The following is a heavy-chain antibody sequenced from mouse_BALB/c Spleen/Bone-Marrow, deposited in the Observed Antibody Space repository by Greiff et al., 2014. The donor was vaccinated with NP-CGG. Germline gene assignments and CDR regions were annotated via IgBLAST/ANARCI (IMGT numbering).Heavy chain of an antibody. V-gene: IGHV5-12-1*01. CDR2: ISSGGGST. D-gene: IGHD1-1*01. CDR1: GFAFSSYD. Sequence: EVMLVESGGGLVKPGGSLKLSCAASGFAFSSYDMSWVRQTPEKRLEWVAYISSGGGSTYYPDTVKGRSTISRDNAKNTLYLQMSSLKSEDTAMYYCARGYYYGSSFDYWGQGTTLTVSS. CDR3: ARGYYYGSSFDY. J-gene: IGHJ2*01.